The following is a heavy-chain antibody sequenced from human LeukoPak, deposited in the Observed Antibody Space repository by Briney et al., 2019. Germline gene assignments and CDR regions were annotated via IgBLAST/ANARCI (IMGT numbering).Heavy chain of an antibody. CDR3: ARPPGIAAASFFDY. D-gene: IGHD6-13*01. V-gene: IGHV1-3*01. Sequence: PGGSLRLSCAASGFTFTSYAMHWVRQAPGQRLEWMGWINAGNGNTKYSQKFQGRVTITRDTSASTAYMELSSLRSEDTAVYYCARPPGIAAASFFDYWGQGTLVTVSS. CDR1: GFTFTSYA. J-gene: IGHJ4*02. CDR2: INAGNGNT.